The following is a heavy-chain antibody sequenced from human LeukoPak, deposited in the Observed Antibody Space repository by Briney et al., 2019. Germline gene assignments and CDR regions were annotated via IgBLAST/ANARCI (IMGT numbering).Heavy chain of an antibody. Sequence: ASVKVSCKASGYTFTSYGISWVRQAPGQGLEWMGWISAYNGNTNYAQKLQGRVTMTTDTSTSTAYMELRSLRSDDTAVYYCARVDNPVAHYYMDVWGKGTTVTVSS. CDR2: ISAYNGNT. D-gene: IGHD2-2*03. V-gene: IGHV1-18*01. CDR1: GYTFTSYG. CDR3: ARVDNPVAHYYMDV. J-gene: IGHJ6*03.